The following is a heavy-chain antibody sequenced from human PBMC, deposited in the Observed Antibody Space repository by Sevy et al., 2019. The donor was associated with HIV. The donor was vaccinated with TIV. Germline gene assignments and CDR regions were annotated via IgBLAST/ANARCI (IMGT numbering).Heavy chain of an antibody. CDR1: GGSFSGYY. J-gene: IGHJ4*02. V-gene: IGHV4-34*01. D-gene: IGHD4-17*01. Sequence: SETLSLTCAVYGGSFSGYYWSWIRQTPGKGLEWIGEINHSGSTNYNPSLKSRVTISVDTSKNQFSLKLSSVTAADTAVYYCARGLSEEIDYGGPVGIDYWGQGTLVTVSS. CDR2: INHSGST. CDR3: ARGLSEEIDYGGPVGIDY.